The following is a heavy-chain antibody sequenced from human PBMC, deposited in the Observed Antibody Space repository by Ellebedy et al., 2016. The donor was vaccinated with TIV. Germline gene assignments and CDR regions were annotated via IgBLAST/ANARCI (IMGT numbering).Heavy chain of an antibody. CDR2: IDRSGST. J-gene: IGHJ4*02. V-gene: IGHV4-34*01. D-gene: IGHD5/OR15-5a*01. Sequence: SETLSLXXAVYGGSFSGYYWTWIRQSPGKGLEWIGEIDRSGSTTYNPSLRSRVTISVGTSKNQFSLKLNSVTAADTAVYYCARGRTSTVSKPKYFDYWGQGALVTVSS. CDR1: GGSFSGYY. CDR3: ARGRTSTVSKPKYFDY.